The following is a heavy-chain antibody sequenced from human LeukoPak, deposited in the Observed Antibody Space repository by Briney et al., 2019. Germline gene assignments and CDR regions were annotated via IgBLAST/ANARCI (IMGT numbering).Heavy chain of an antibody. CDR3: ARQPGVRYYYDSSGYYFDY. Sequence: SVKVSCKASGGTFSSHAISWVRQAPGQGLEWMGGIIPLFGTANYAQKFQGRVTITAVESMSTAYMELSSLRSEDTAVYYCARQPGVRYYYDSSGYYFDYWGQGTLVTVSS. CDR1: GGTFSSHA. V-gene: IGHV1-69*01. CDR2: IIPLFGTA. J-gene: IGHJ4*02. D-gene: IGHD3-22*01.